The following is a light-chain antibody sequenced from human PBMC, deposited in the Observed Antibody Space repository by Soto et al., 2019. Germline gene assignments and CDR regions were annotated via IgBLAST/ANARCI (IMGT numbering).Light chain of an antibody. CDR3: TSHAGTINFPYI. Sequence: QSALTQPPSASGSPGQSVAISCTGTSSDVGGYNYVSWYQQHPGKAPKLMIYEVNKRPSGVPDRFSGSKSGNTASLTVSGLQAEDEADYYCTSHAGTINFPYIFGTGTKV. J-gene: IGLJ1*01. CDR2: EVN. CDR1: SSDVGGYNY. V-gene: IGLV2-8*01.